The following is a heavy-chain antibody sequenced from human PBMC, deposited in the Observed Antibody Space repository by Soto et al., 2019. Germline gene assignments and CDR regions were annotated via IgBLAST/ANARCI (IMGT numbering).Heavy chain of an antibody. J-gene: IGHJ6*03. CDR1: GFTFSSYG. CDR3: AKAGKWTTVTFDYYYMDV. V-gene: IGHV3-30*18. CDR2: ISYDGSNK. Sequence: GESLKISCAASGFTFSSYGMHWVRQAPGKGLEWVAVISYDGSNKYYADSVKGRFTISRDNSKNTLYLQMNSLRAEDTAVYYCAKAGKWTTVTFDYYYMDVWGKGTTVTVSS. D-gene: IGHD4-17*01.